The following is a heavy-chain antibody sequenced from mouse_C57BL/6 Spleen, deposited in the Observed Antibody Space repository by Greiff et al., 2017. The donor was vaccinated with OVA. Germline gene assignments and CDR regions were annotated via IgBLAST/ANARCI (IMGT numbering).Heavy chain of an antibody. CDR2: IDPSDSYT. V-gene: IGHV1-69*01. J-gene: IGHJ2*01. Sequence: QVQLQQPGAELVMPGASVKLSCKASGYTFTSYWMHWVKQRPGQGLEWIGEIDPSDSYTNYNQKFKGKSTLTVDKSSSTAYMQLSSLTSEDSAVYYCARWGNANLFFDYWGQGTTLTVSS. CDR1: GYTFTSYW. CDR3: ARWGNANLFFDY. D-gene: IGHD2-1*01.